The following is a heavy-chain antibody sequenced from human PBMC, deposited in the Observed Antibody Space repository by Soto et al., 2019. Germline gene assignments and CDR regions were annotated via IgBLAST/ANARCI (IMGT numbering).Heavy chain of an antibody. J-gene: IGHJ5*02. CDR1: GGSISSSSYY. V-gene: IGHV4-39*01. D-gene: IGHD2-15*01. Sequence: SETLSLTCTVSGGSISSSSYYWGWIRQPPGKGLEWIGSIYYSGSTYYNPSLKSRVTISVDTSKNQFSLKLSSVTAADTAVYYCAKHVDCSGGSCYPGWFDPWGQGTLVTVSS. CDR2: IYYSGST. CDR3: AKHVDCSGGSCYPGWFDP.